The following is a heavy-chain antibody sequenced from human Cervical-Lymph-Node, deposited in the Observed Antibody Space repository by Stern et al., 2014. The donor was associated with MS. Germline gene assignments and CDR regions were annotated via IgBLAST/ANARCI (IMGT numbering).Heavy chain of an antibody. CDR2: IDWDGDT. CDR3: ARTTMVRGGADY. D-gene: IGHD3-10*01. Sequence: QVTLRESGPALVKPTQTLTLTCTFSGFSFSTSGMCVSWIRQPPGKALEWLALIDWDGDTYSSTTLKTRLNISTDTSKNQVVLTMTNMDPVDTATYDCARTTMVRGGADYWGQGTLVTVSS. CDR1: GFSFSTSGMC. J-gene: IGHJ4*02. V-gene: IGHV2-70*01.